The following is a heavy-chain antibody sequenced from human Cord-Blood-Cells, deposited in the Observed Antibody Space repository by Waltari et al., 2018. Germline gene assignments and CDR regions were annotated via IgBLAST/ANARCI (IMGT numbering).Heavy chain of an antibody. Sequence: QVQLVESGGGVVQPGESLRLSCAASGFTFSTSGLHWVRQAPGKGVEWVAYIRSEGSNINYADSGKCRFTISRDNSKNTLYLQMNSLRAEDTAVYYCATYSASRGFNYWGQGTLVTVSS. CDR2: IRSEGSNI. J-gene: IGHJ4*02. V-gene: IGHV3-30*02. CDR3: ATYSASRGFNY. CDR1: GFTFSTSG. D-gene: IGHD6-13*01.